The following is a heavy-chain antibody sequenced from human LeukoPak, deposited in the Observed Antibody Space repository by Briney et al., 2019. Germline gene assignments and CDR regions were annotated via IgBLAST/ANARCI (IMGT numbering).Heavy chain of an antibody. CDR1: GFTFSNAW. Sequence: GGSLRLSCAASGFTFSNAWMSWVRQAPGKGLEWVGRIKSKTDGGTTDYAAPVKGRFTISRDDSKNTLYLQMNSLKTEDTAVYYCARDSYGSPSLDGFDYWGQGTLVTVSS. D-gene: IGHD2-15*01. J-gene: IGHJ4*02. V-gene: IGHV3-15*01. CDR3: ARDSYGSPSLDGFDY. CDR2: IKSKTDGGTT.